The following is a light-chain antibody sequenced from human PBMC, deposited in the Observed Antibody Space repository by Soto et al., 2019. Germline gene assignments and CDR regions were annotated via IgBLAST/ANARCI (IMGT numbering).Light chain of an antibody. CDR1: QSISGW. CDR3: QQYNSYPWT. Sequence: DIPMTQSPSTLSASVGDRVTITCRASQSISGWLAWYQQKPGKAPKLLIYDASSLQSGVPSRFSGSGSGTEFTLTITSLQADDFATYYCQQYNSYPWTFGQGTRVEIK. CDR2: DAS. V-gene: IGKV1-5*01. J-gene: IGKJ1*01.